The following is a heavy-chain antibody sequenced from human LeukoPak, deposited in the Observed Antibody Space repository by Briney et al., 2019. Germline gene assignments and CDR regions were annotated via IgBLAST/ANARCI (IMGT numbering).Heavy chain of an antibody. CDR3: ARTYYDFWSGNDAFDI. Sequence: GGSLRLSCAASGFTVSSNYMSWVRQGPGKGLECVSVISNDGDTYYADSVKGRFTISRDNSKNTLYLQMNSLRAEDTAVYYCARTYYDFWSGNDAFDIWGQGTMVTVSS. V-gene: IGHV3-66*02. CDR2: ISNDGDT. D-gene: IGHD3-3*01. CDR1: GFTVSSNY. J-gene: IGHJ3*02.